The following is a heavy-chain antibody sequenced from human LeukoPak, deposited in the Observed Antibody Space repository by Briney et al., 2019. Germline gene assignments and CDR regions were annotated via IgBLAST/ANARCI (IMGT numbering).Heavy chain of an antibody. J-gene: IGHJ4*02. Sequence: EASVKVSCKTSGYTFSNYGVSWVRQAPGQGLEGMGWISAYNNNTNYAQKFQGRLTMTTDTPTSTAYMELRSLRSDDTAVYYCARGARISSSWYSSVWGQGTLITVS. V-gene: IGHV1-18*01. CDR3: ARGARISSSWYSSV. CDR2: ISAYNNNT. D-gene: IGHD2-2*01. CDR1: GYTFSNYG.